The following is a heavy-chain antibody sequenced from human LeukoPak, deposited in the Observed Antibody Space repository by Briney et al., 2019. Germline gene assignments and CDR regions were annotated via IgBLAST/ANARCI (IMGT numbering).Heavy chain of an antibody. CDR1: GGSFSGYY. Sequence: SETLSLTCAVYGGSFSGYYWSWIRQPPGKGLEWIGEINHSGSTNYNPSLKSRVTISVDTSKNQFSLKLSSVTAADPAVYYCASTEDYWGQGTLVTVSP. CDR2: INHSGST. CDR3: ASTEDY. J-gene: IGHJ4*02. V-gene: IGHV4-34*01.